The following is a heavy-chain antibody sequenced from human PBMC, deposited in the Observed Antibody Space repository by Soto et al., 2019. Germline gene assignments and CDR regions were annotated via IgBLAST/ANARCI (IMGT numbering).Heavy chain of an antibody. CDR1: GFTFSNAW. Sequence: EVQLVESGGGLVKPGGSLRLSCAASGFTFSNAWMNWVRQAPGKGLEWVGRIKSKTDGGTTDYAAPVKGRFTNSRDDSKNTLYLQINSLNTEDTAVYYCTTAYGDYDYYYYGMDVWGQGTTVTVAS. V-gene: IGHV3-15*07. D-gene: IGHD4-17*01. CDR2: IKSKTDGGTT. J-gene: IGHJ6*02. CDR3: TTAYGDYDYYYYGMDV.